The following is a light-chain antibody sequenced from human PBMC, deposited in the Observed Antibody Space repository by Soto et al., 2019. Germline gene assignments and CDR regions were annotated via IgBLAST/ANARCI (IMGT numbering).Light chain of an antibody. CDR3: SSYTSSSIRYV. V-gene: IGLV2-14*01. J-gene: IGLJ1*01. CDR2: DVS. Sequence: QSALTQPASVSGSPRQSITISCTGTSSDVGGYNYVSWYQQHPGKAPKLMIYDVSNRPSGVSSRFSGSKSGNTASLTISGLQAEDEADYYCSSYTSSSIRYVFGTGTKVTVL. CDR1: SSDVGGYNY.